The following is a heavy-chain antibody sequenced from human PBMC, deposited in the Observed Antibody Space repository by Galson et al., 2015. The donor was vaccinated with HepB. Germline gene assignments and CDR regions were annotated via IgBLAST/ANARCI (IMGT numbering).Heavy chain of an antibody. Sequence: SLRLSCAASGFTFSRSGMHWVRQPPGKGLEWVAFISYDGSSKKYADSVKGRFTISRDNSNNTLYLQMTSLRLEDTAVYNCSKAVAMSGHSRWFAPWGQGILVTVSS. CDR3: SKAVAMSGHSRWFAP. V-gene: IGHV3-30*18. CDR2: ISYDGSSK. D-gene: IGHD2-2*01. J-gene: IGHJ5*02. CDR1: GFTFSRSG.